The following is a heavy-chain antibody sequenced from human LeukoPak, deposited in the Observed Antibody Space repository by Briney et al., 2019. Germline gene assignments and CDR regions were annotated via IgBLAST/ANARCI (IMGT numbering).Heavy chain of an antibody. CDR2: IYPGDSDT. V-gene: IGHV5-51*01. J-gene: IGHJ4*02. D-gene: IGHD2-2*01. CDR1: GYRFSSYW. CDR3: ARQWGDCSSTSCYSAY. Sequence: GESLKISFKGSGYRFSSYWIAWVRPMPGKGLEWMGIIYPGDSDTRYSPSFQGQVTISADKSISTAYLQWSSLKASDTAIYYCARQWGDCSSTSCYSAYWGQGTLVTVSS.